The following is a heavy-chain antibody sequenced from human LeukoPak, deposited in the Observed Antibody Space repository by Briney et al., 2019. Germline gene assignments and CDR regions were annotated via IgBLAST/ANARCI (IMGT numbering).Heavy chain of an antibody. J-gene: IGHJ4*02. CDR2: ISSSSSYI. CDR3: ARSEANYYDSSDHFDC. V-gene: IGHV3-21*01. CDR1: GLTFSSYN. Sequence: GGSLRLSCAASGLTFSSYNMNWVRQAPGKGLEWVSFISSSSSYIYYADSVKGRFTISRDNAKNSLYLQMNSLRAEDTAVYYCARSEANYYDSSDHFDCWGQGTLVTVSS. D-gene: IGHD3-22*01.